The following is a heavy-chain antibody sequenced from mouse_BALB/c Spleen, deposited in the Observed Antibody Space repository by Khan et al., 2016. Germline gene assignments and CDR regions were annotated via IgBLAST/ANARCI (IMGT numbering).Heavy chain of an antibody. CDR3: AVIHYYGYFDY. J-gene: IGHJ2*01. V-gene: IGHV3-2*02. CDR2: ISYSGST. D-gene: IGHD1-2*01. Sequence: EVQLQESGPGLVKPSQSLSLTCTVTGYSITSDYVWNWIRQFPGDNLEWLGFISYSGSTIYNPSLKSRISITQNTSKNQFFLQLNSVTTDDTATYYCAVIHYYGYFDYWGQGTTLTVSS. CDR1: GYSITSDYV.